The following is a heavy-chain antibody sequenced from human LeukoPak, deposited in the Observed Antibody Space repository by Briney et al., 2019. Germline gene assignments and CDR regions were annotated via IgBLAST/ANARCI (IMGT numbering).Heavy chain of an antibody. CDR2: ISSSSSYI. V-gene: IGHV3-21*01. Sequence: GVTLRLSCAASGFTFSSYTKNWVRQAPGKGLEWVSSISSSSSYIYYADSVKGRFTISRDNAKNSLYLQMNSLRAEDTAVYYCARTSTGYSSNWYVNYWGQGTLVTVSS. D-gene: IGHD6-13*01. CDR1: GFTFSSYT. J-gene: IGHJ4*02. CDR3: ARTSTGYSSNWYVNY.